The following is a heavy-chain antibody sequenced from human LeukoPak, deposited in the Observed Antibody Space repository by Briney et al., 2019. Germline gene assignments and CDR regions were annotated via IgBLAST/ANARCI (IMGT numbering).Heavy chain of an antibody. Sequence: PGGSLRLSCSASGFTFNTYWMSWVRQAPGKGLQWVANVRPDGREQRYVDSVKGRFTISRDNAKNLVYLQMNSLRAEDTAVYYCARDGERGELSLYMDYWGQGTLVTVSS. V-gene: IGHV3-7*01. J-gene: IGHJ4*02. D-gene: IGHD3-16*02. CDR2: VRPDGREQ. CDR3: ARDGERGELSLYMDY. CDR1: GFTFNTYW.